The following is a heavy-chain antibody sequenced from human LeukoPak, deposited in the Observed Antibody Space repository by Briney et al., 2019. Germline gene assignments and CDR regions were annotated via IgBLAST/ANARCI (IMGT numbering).Heavy chain of an antibody. CDR1: GGSISSYY. CDR2: MYHSEST. J-gene: IGHJ3*01. D-gene: IGHD3-16*01. V-gene: IGHV4-59*08. Sequence: SETLSLTCTVSGGSISSYYWSWIRQPPGMGLEWIGNMYHSESTHYNPSLKSRVTISADTSKNQFSLKLSSVTAADTAVYYCARFDHVWETHGMDAFDLWGQGTMVTVSS. CDR3: ARFDHVWETHGMDAFDL.